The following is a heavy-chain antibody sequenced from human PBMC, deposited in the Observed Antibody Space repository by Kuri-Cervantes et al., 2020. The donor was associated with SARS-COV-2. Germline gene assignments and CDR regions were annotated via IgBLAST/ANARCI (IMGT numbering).Heavy chain of an antibody. CDR1: GGSFSGYY. D-gene: IGHD2-2*02. CDR3: ARTYMTAFDY. CDR2: INHSGST. J-gene: IGHJ4*02. V-gene: IGHV4-34*01. Sequence: SETLSLTCAVYGGSFSGYYWSWIRQPPGKGLEWIGEINHSGSTNYNPSLKSRVTISVDTSKNQFSLKLSSVTAADTAVYYCARTYMTAFDYWGQGTLVTVSS.